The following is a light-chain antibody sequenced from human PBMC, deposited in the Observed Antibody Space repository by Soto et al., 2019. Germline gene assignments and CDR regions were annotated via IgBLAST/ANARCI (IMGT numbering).Light chain of an antibody. J-gene: IGKJ3*01. Sequence: EIVLTQSPATLSLSPGERATLSCRASQSVSGYLAWYQQKPGQAPRLLIYDGSHRAAGIPSRFSGSGSGTDFTLTISGLEPEEFAVYYCHQRSNWLISFGPGTKVDIK. CDR1: QSVSGY. V-gene: IGKV3-11*01. CDR3: HQRSNWLIS. CDR2: DGS.